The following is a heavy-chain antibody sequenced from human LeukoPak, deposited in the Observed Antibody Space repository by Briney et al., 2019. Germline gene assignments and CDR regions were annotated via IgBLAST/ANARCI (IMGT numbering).Heavy chain of an antibody. Sequence: GGSLRLSCAASGFRFSSYGMHWVRQVPGKGLECVSGISSNGGRTYYANSVKDRFSISRDNSKNTLYLQMGSLRGGDMGVYYCARGKQLVPGTYFDYYYYGMDVWGQGTSVTVSS. CDR2: ISSNGGRT. D-gene: IGHD6-13*01. CDR1: GFRFSSYG. CDR3: ARGKQLVPGTYFDYYYYGMDV. V-gene: IGHV3-64*01. J-gene: IGHJ6*02.